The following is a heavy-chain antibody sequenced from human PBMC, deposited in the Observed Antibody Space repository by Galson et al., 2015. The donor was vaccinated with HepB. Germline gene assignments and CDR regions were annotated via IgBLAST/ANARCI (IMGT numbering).Heavy chain of an antibody. J-gene: IGHJ4*02. V-gene: IGHV3-64D*06. D-gene: IGHD5-18*01. Sequence: SLRLSCAASEFTFSSYAMHWVRQAPGKGLEYVSAISSNGGSTYYADSVKGRFTISRDNPKNTLYLQMSSLRAEDTAVYYCVKDQRRIQPFDYWGQGTLVTVSS. CDR2: ISSNGGST. CDR3: VKDQRRIQPFDY. CDR1: EFTFSSYA.